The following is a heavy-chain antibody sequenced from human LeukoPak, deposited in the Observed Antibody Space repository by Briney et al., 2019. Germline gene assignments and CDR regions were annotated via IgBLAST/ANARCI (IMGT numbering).Heavy chain of an antibody. CDR2: VYDNGNT. J-gene: IGHJ5*02. Sequence: SETLSLTYTVSGGSINGHYWTWIRQPPGKGLEWIGFVYDNGNTNYNSSLQSRVTMSVDTSKNQLSLKMRSVTAADTAIYYCARVFRGVVTSNWFDPWGQGTLVTVSS. D-gene: IGHD2-21*02. V-gene: IGHV4-59*11. CDR3: ARVFRGVVTSNWFDP. CDR1: GGSINGHY.